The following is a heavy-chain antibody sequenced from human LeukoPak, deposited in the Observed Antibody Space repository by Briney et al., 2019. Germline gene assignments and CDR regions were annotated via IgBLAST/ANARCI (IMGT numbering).Heavy chain of an antibody. CDR2: ISPDGRIT. CDR1: GFTFSSYW. D-gene: IGHD4-11*01. Sequence: GGSLRLSCAASGFTFSSYWMHWVRQALGKGLVWVSRISPDGRITTYADSVKGRVTIPRDNAKNTLDLQMNSLRAEDTAVYYCAKTQYGASRSDIWGQGTMVTVSS. CDR3: AKTQYGASRSDI. V-gene: IGHV3-74*01. J-gene: IGHJ3*02.